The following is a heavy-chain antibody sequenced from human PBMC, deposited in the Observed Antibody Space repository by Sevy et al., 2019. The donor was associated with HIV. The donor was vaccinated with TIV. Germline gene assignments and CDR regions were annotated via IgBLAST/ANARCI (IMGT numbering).Heavy chain of an antibody. V-gene: IGHV3-23*01. J-gene: IGHJ6*02. CDR2: ISGSGRST. CDR1: GFTFTSYA. D-gene: IGHD2-15*01. CDR3: AKGYCSGGSCPRDYYYYGMDV. Sequence: GGSLRLSCAASGFTFTSYAMNWVRQAPGKGLDWVSSISGSGRSTYYADSVEGRFTISRGNSKNTLSLQMNSLRADDTAVYYCAKGYCSGGSCPRDYYYYGMDVWGQGTTVTVSS.